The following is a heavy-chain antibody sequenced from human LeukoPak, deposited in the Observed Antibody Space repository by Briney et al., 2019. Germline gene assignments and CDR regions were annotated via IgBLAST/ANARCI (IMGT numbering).Heavy chain of an antibody. CDR1: GGSISSGDYY. D-gene: IGHD3-22*01. V-gene: IGHV4-30-4*01. Sequence: SETLSLTCTVSGGSISSGDYYWSWIRQPPGKGLEWIGYIYYSGSTYYNPSLKSRVTISVDTSKNRFSLKLSSVTAADTAVYYCASYYDSSGSPSFDYWGQGTLVTVSS. CDR2: IYYSGST. J-gene: IGHJ4*02. CDR3: ASYYDSSGSPSFDY.